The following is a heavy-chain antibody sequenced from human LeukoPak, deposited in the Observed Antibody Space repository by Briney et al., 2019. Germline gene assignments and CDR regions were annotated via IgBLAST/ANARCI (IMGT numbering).Heavy chain of an antibody. CDR1: GGSISSYY. J-gene: IGHJ5*02. V-gene: IGHV4-4*09. CDR3: ARLYCSSTSCYLLS. CDR2: IYTSGST. Sequence: PSETLSLTCTVSGGSISSYYWSWIRQPPGKGLEWIGYIYTSGSTNYNPSLKSRVTISVDTSKNQFSLKLSSVTAADTAVHYCARLYCSSTSCYLLSWGQGTLVTVSS. D-gene: IGHD2-2*01.